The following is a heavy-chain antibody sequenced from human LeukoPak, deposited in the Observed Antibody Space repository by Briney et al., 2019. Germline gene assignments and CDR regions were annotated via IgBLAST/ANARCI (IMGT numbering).Heavy chain of an antibody. V-gene: IGHV4-59*12. CDR1: GGSISSYY. J-gene: IGHJ4*02. CDR3: ARGLQSGYFDY. D-gene: IGHD4-11*01. Sequence: PSETLSLTCTVSGGSISSYYWSWIRQPPGKGLEWIGYIYYSGSTKYNPSLKSRVTISVDTSKNQFSLKLSSVTAADTAVYYCARGLQSGYFDYWGQGTLVTVSS. CDR2: IYYSGST.